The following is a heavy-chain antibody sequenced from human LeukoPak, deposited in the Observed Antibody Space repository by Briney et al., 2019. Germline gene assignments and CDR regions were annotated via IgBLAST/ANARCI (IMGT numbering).Heavy chain of an antibody. V-gene: IGHV4-59*01. Sequence: SETLSLTCTVSGGSISSYYWSWIRQPPGKGQEWIGYIYYSGSTNYNPSLKSRVTISVDTSKNQFSLKLSSVTAADTAVYYCARDSRGYSGSLGYWGQGTLVTVSS. D-gene: IGHD5-12*01. CDR1: GGSISSYY. CDR2: IYYSGST. CDR3: ARDSRGYSGSLGY. J-gene: IGHJ4*02.